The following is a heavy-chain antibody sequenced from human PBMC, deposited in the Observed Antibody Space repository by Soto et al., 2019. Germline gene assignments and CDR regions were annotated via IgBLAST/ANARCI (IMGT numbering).Heavy chain of an antibody. CDR3: ARVVVVIPPGYYYDMDV. D-gene: IGHD3-22*01. J-gene: IGHJ6*02. CDR2: ITSSSDTI. CDR1: GFTFSSFH. V-gene: IGHV3-48*02. Sequence: EVQLVESGGGLVQPGGSLRLSCAASGFTFSSFHMNWVRQAPGRGLEWVAYITSSSDTIYYSDSVKGRFTISRDNGKNSLFLKMNSLRDEDTAVYYCARVVVVIPPGYYYDMDVWGQGTTVTVSS.